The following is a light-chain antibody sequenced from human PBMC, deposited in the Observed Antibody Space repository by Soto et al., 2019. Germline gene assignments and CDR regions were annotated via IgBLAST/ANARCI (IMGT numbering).Light chain of an antibody. J-gene: IGLJ3*02. V-gene: IGLV1-47*02. CDR1: SSNVGSNY. CDR3: AAWEDRLNGPV. Sequence: QSVLPQPPSASGTPGQRVTLSCSGRSSNVGSNYVYWYQQLPGTAPKLLIFSNNLRPSGVPDRFSGSKSGTSASLAISGLRSEDQADYYCAAWEDRLNGPVFVGGTKVTVL. CDR2: SNN.